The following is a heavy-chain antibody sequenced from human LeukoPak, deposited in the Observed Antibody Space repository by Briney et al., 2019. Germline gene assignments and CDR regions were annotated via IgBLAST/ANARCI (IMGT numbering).Heavy chain of an antibody. Sequence: TSVKVSCKASGYTFTGYYMHWVRQAPGQGLEWMGWINPNSGGTNYAQKFQGRVTMTRDTSISTAYMELSRLRSDDTAVYYCARGADGLYRGGDCYSYYYYYYMDVWGKGTTVTVSS. CDR1: GYTFTGYY. D-gene: IGHD2-21*01. CDR3: ARGADGLYRGGDCYSYYYYYYMDV. J-gene: IGHJ6*03. CDR2: INPNSGGT. V-gene: IGHV1-2*02.